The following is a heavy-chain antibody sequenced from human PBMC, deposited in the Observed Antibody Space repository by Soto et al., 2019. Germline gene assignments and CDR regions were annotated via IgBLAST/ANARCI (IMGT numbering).Heavy chain of an antibody. CDR1: GYSFTSYW. Sequence: PGESLKISCKGSGYSFTSYWIGWVRQMPGKGLEWMGIIYPGDSDTRYSPSFQGQVTISADKSISTAYLQWSSLKASDTAMYYCARQLAVAGTWYYYGMDVWGQGTTVTVSS. V-gene: IGHV5-51*01. D-gene: IGHD6-19*01. CDR3: ARQLAVAGTWYYYGMDV. J-gene: IGHJ6*02. CDR2: IYPGDSDT.